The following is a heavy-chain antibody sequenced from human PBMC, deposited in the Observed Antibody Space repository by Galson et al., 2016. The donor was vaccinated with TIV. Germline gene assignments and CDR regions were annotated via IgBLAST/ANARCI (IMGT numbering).Heavy chain of an antibody. CDR2: ISDDGNSK. D-gene: IGHD3-16*01. CDR1: GFTFSPYA. Sequence: SLRLSCAASGFTFSPYAMHWVRQAPGKGLEWLAVISDDGNSKYYADSAKGRFAISRDNSKNTLYLQMSSLRPEDTAVYYCAREGGSYFDYWGRGTLVTVSS. V-gene: IGHV3-30*09. CDR3: AREGGSYFDY. J-gene: IGHJ4*02.